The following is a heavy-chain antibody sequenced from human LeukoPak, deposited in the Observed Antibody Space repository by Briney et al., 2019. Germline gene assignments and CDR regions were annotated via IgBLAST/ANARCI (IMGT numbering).Heavy chain of an antibody. CDR2: IYYSGST. D-gene: IGHD3-22*01. V-gene: IGHV4-59*01. Sequence: KPSETLSLTCTVSGGSISSYYWSWIRQPPGKGLEWIRYIYYSGSTNYNPSLKSRVTISVDTSKNQFSLKLSSVTAADTAVYYCARDPQRYYYDSRGYYDGSGMDVWGQGTTVTVSS. CDR3: ARDPQRYYYDSRGYYDGSGMDV. CDR1: GGSISSYY. J-gene: IGHJ6*02.